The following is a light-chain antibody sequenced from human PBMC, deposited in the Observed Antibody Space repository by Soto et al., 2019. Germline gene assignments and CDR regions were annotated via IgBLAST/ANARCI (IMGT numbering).Light chain of an antibody. CDR3: SSYAGSKGF. CDR1: SSDVGGYNY. CDR2: EVS. J-gene: IGLJ1*01. Sequence: QSALTQPPSASGSPGQSVTISCTGTSSDVGGYNYVSWYQQHPGKAPKLMIYEVSKRPSGVPDRFSGSKSGNTASLTVSGLQAEDEADYYCSSYAGSKGFFGTGTKLTVL. V-gene: IGLV2-8*01.